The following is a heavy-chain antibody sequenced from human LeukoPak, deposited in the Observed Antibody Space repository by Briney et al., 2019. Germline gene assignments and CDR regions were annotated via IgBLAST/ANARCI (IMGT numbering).Heavy chain of an antibody. V-gene: IGHV3-9*01. CDR1: GFTFDDYA. J-gene: IGHJ4*02. D-gene: IGHD5-12*01. CDR2: ISRNSGSI. CDR3: AKERGYSGYDRAFDY. Sequence: PGGSLRRSCAASGFTFDDYAMHWVRPAPGKGLKWVSGISRNSGSIGYADSVKGRFTISRDNAKNSLYLQMNSLRAEDTALYYCAKERGYSGYDRAFDYWGQGTLVTVSS.